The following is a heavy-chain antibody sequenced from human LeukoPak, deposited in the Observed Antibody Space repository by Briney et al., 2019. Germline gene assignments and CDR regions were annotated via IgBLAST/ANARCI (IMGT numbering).Heavy chain of an antibody. Sequence: GGSLRLSCAASEFTFSPYAMNWVRQAPGKGLEWVSYINDVSGDIHYADSVKGRFTISRDNAKNTLYLQMNSLRAEDTAVYYCARDTFQPGLIDCWGQGTLVTVSS. CDR1: EFTFSPYA. CDR2: INDVSGDI. D-gene: IGHD2-2*01. J-gene: IGHJ4*02. V-gene: IGHV3-21*05. CDR3: ARDTFQPGLIDC.